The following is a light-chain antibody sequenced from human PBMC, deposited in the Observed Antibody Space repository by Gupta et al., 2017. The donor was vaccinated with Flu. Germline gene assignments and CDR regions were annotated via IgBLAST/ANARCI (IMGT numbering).Light chain of an antibody. CDR2: GAS. J-gene: IGKJ4*01. V-gene: IGKV3-20*01. CDR3: RQDSSDPLT. CDR1: QSIRSSC. Sequence: GTRSLAPGEGATLSCRASQSIRSSCLAWYQQKAGQAPRLIIYGASSKATGIPDRFSGSGSGTDFTITISRLEPEDVAVDYCRQDSSDPLTFGGGTKVEIK.